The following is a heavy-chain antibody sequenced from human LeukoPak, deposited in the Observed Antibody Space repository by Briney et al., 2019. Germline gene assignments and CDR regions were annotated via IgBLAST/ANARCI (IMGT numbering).Heavy chain of an antibody. Sequence: SETLSLTCTVSGGSIRSSYYYWGWIRQPPGKGLEWIGNTFSTSTLYNASLRSRVTIVVDTSKNQFSLKLTSATAADTAIYFCARYKFHNYFDPWGQGTLVVVSS. CDR2: TFSTST. CDR1: GGSIRSSYYY. CDR3: ARYKFHNYFDP. V-gene: IGHV4-61*05. J-gene: IGHJ5*02. D-gene: IGHD5-24*01.